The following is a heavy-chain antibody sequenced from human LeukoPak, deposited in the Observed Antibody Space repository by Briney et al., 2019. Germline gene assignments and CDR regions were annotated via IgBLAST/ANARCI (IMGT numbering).Heavy chain of an antibody. J-gene: IGHJ3*02. D-gene: IGHD3-10*01. V-gene: IGHV4-34*01. Sequence: PSETLSLTCAVYGGSFSGYYWSWIRQPPGKGLEWIGEINHSESTNYNPSLKSRVTLSVDTSKNQFSLKLNSVTAADTAVYYCARGSSYSTDDAFDIWGQETMVTVSS. CDR2: INHSEST. CDR3: ARGSSYSTDDAFDI. CDR1: GGSFSGYY.